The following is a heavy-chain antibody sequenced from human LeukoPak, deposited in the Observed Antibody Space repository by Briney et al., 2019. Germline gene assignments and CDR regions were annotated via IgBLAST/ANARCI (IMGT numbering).Heavy chain of an antibody. Sequence: PGGSLRLSCAASGFTFSSYWMSWVRQAPGKGLEWVANINQDGSEKYYVGSLKGRFTISRDSAKNSLYLQMNSLRAEDTAVYYCARGSGWFYYWGQGTLVTVSS. D-gene: IGHD3-3*01. CDR3: ARGSGWFYY. J-gene: IGHJ4*02. V-gene: IGHV3-7*04. CDR1: GFTFSSYW. CDR2: INQDGSEK.